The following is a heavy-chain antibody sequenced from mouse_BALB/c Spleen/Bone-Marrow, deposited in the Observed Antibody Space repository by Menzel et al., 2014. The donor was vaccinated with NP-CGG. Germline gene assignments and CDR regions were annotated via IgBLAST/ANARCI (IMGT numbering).Heavy chain of an antibody. D-gene: IGHD1-1*01. Sequence: VQLQQSGTVLARPGASVKMSCKASGYTFTSYWMHWVKQRPGQGLEWIGAIYPGNGDTTYNQNFKDKAKLTAVTSTNTALMEVSSLTDEDSAVYCGTNYFGSNDAMDYWGQGTSVTVSS. CDR3: TNYFGSNDAMDY. V-gene: IGHV1-5*01. CDR1: GYTFTSYW. J-gene: IGHJ4*01. CDR2: IYPGNGDT.